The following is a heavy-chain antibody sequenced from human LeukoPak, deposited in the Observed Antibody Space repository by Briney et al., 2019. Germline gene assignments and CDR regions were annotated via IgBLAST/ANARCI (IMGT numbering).Heavy chain of an antibody. CDR1: GGSISSYY. V-gene: IGHV4-59*08. J-gene: IGHJ4*02. D-gene: IGHD5-18*01. Sequence: SETLSLTCTVSGGSISSYYWSWLRQPPGKGLEWIGYIYYSGSTNYNPSLKSRVTISVDTSKNQFSLKLTSVTAADTAVYYCASHGYSYGPYYFDYWGRGTLVTVSS. CDR2: IYYSGST. CDR3: ASHGYSYGPYYFDY.